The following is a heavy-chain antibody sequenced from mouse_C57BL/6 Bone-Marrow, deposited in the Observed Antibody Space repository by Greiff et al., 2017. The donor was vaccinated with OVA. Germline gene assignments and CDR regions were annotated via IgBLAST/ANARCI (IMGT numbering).Heavy chain of an antibody. CDR2: IYPGDGDT. Sequence: VQVVESGPELVKPGASVKISCKASGYAFSSSWMNWVKQRPGKGLEWIGRIYPGDGDTNYNGKFKGKATLTADKSSSTAYMQLSSLTSEDSAVYFCARSQLRLLFDYWGQGTTLTVSS. CDR3: ARSQLRLLFDY. J-gene: IGHJ2*01. CDR1: GYAFSSSW. V-gene: IGHV1-82*01. D-gene: IGHD3-2*02.